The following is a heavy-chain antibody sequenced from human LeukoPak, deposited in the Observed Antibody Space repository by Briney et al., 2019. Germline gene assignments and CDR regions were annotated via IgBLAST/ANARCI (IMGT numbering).Heavy chain of an antibody. CDR1: GFTFNNYA. J-gene: IGHJ4*02. CDR2: ISSNGVAT. Sequence: GGSLRLSCAASGFTFNNYAMHWVRQAPGKGLEYVSGISSNGVATYYANSVKGRFTISRDNSKNTLYLQMASLRAEDMAVYYCARRFASIEFFSDYWGQGALVTVSS. CDR3: ARRFASIEFFSDY. V-gene: IGHV3-64*01. D-gene: IGHD2-21*01.